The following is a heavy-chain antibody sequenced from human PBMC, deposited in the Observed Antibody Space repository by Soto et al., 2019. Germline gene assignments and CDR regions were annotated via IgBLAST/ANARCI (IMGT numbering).Heavy chain of an antibody. CDR1: GYSFTSYW. D-gene: IGHD3-3*01. Sequence: GESLKISCKGSGYSFTSYWFCWVRQMPGNGLVWMGILYPGDSDSRYSPSFQGPCTISADKSISTAYLQWSSLKASYTAMYYCAIQGTYTIFGVVIAAEDYYYGMDVWGQGTTVTV. J-gene: IGHJ6*02. V-gene: IGHV5-51*01. CDR3: AIQGTYTIFGVVIAAEDYYYGMDV. CDR2: LYPGDSDS.